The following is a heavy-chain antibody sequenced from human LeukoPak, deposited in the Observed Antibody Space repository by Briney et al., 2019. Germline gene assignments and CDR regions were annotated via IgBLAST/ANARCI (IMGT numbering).Heavy chain of an antibody. CDR1: GYTFTSYY. J-gene: IGHJ4*02. Sequence: GASVKVSCKASGYTFTSYYMHWVRQAPGQGLEWMGIINPSGGSTSYAQKFQGRVTMTRDTSTSTVYMELSSLRPEDTAVYYCAKDIGDVGRRGYFDYWGQGTLVTVSS. D-gene: IGHD1-1*01. CDR3: AKDIGDVGRRGYFDY. V-gene: IGHV1-46*01. CDR2: INPSGGST.